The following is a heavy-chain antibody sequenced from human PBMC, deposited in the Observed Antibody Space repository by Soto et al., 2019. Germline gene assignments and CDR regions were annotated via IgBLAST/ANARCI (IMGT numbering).Heavy chain of an antibody. V-gene: IGHV3-30-3*01. CDR2: ISYDGSNK. CDR3: ARDGADIVVVPALRAYYYYGMDV. Sequence: GGSLRLSCAASGFTFSSYAMHWVRQAPGKGLEWVAVISYDGSNKYYADSVKGRFTISRDNSKNTLYLQMNSLRAEDTAVYYCARDGADIVVVPALRAYYYYGMDVWGQGTTVTVSS. D-gene: IGHD2-2*01. J-gene: IGHJ6*02. CDR1: GFTFSSYA.